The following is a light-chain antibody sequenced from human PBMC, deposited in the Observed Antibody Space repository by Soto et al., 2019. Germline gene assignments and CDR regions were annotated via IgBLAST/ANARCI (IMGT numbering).Light chain of an antibody. CDR1: QGISSY. CDR2: AAS. Sequence: AIRVTQSPSSFSASTGDRVTITCRASQGISSYLAWYQQKPGKAPKLLIYAASTLQSGVPSRFSGSGSGTDFTLTISCLQSEDFVVYYCQQYNSWPPITFGQGTRLEIK. V-gene: IGKV1-8*01. CDR3: QQYNSWPPIT. J-gene: IGKJ5*01.